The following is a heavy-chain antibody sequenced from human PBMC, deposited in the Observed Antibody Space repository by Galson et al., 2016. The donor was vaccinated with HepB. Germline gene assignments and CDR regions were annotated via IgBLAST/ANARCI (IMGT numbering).Heavy chain of an antibody. Sequence: SVKVSCKASGYTFSSYGMHWVRQAPGHRLEWMGRINGGNGNTRHSQKFQGRVTITRDTSATTVYMELSSLRSEHTGVYYCTRDLLSTIAAHAGGVWGQGTTVTVSS. D-gene: IGHD6-13*01. CDR2: INGGNGNT. V-gene: IGHV1-3*01. CDR3: TRDLLSTIAAHAGGV. J-gene: IGHJ6*02. CDR1: GYTFSSYG.